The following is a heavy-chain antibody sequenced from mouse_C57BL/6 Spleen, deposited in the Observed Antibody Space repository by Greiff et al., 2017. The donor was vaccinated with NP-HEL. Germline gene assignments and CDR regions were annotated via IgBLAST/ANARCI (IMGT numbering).Heavy chain of an antibody. D-gene: IGHD1-1*01. J-gene: IGHJ2*01. Sequence: VQLQQSGAELARPGASVKMSCKASGYTFTSYTMYWVKQRPGQGLEWIGYINPSSGYTKYNQKFKDKATLTADKSYSTAYMQLISLTSEDSAVYYCARPTVVEGYYFDYWGQGTTLTVSS. CDR2: INPSSGYT. V-gene: IGHV1-4*01. CDR3: ARPTVVEGYYFDY. CDR1: GYTFTSYT.